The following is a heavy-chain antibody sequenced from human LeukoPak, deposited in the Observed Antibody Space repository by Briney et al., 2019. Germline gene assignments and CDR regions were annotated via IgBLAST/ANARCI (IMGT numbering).Heavy chain of an antibody. D-gene: IGHD6-19*01. V-gene: IGHV3-48*04. CDR2: ISSSGSTI. J-gene: IGHJ4*02. CDR1: GFTFSSYG. Sequence: GGSLRLSCAASGFTFSSYGFNWARQAPGKGLEWISYISSSGSTIQYADSVEGRFTISRDNAKNSVYLQMNSLRAEDTAVYYCARVTAVAAPWVYWGQGAQVPGSS. CDR3: ARVTAVAAPWVY.